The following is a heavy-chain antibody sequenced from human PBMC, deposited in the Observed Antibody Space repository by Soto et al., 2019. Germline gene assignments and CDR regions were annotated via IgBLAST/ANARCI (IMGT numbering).Heavy chain of an antibody. CDR1: GFSLSTSGVG. D-gene: IGHD1-26*01. J-gene: IGHJ6*02. CDR2: IYWNDDK. V-gene: IGHV2-5*01. CDR3: AHTRATGYYHGMDV. Sequence: SGPTLVNPTQTLTLTCTFSGFSLSTSGVGVGWIRQPPGKALEWLALIYWNDDKRYSPSLRSRLTITKDTSKNQVVLTMTNMDPVDTATSYCAHTRATGYYHGMDVWGQGTTITVSS.